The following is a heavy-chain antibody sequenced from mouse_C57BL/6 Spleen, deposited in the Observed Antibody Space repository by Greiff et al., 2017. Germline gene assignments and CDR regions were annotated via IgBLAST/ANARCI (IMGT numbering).Heavy chain of an antibody. CDR2: INPNNGGT. V-gene: IGHV1-22*01. CDR3: ARAHYGSSPYYAMDY. CDR1: GYTFTDYN. Sequence: VQLQQSGPELVKPGASVKMSCKASGYTFTDYNMHWVKQSHGKSLEWIGYINPNNGGTSYNQKFKGKATLTVNKSSSTAYMELRSLTSEDSAVYYCARAHYGSSPYYAMDYWGQGTSVTVSS. J-gene: IGHJ4*01. D-gene: IGHD1-1*01.